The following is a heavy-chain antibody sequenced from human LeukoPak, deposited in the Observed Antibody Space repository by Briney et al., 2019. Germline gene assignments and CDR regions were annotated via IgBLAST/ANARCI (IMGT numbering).Heavy chain of an antibody. D-gene: IGHD4-17*01. CDR3: ARDGGHYGDLDY. J-gene: IGHJ4*02. Sequence: GGSLRLSCAASGFTFSTYWMTWVRQAPGKGLEWVATINQHASEKYYVDSVKGRFTISRDNAKDSLNLQMDSLRAEDTAVYFCARDGGHYGDLDYWGQGTLATVSS. CDR1: GFTFSTYW. V-gene: IGHV3-7*01. CDR2: INQHASEK.